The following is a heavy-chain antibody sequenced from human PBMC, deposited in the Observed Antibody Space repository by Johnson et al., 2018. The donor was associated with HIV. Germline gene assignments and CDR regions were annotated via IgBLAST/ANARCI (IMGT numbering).Heavy chain of an antibody. Sequence: QEKLVESGGGVVQPGRSLRLSCAASGFTFSSYAMHWVRQAPGKGLEWVAVISYDGGSKYYADSVKGRFTVSRDNSKNTLYLQMNSLRPEDTAVYYCANNFRGGIAAPGDAFDVWGQGTMVTVSS. CDR3: ANNFRGGIAAPGDAFDV. CDR2: ISYDGGSK. D-gene: IGHD6-13*01. V-gene: IGHV3-30*04. CDR1: GFTFSSYA. J-gene: IGHJ3*01.